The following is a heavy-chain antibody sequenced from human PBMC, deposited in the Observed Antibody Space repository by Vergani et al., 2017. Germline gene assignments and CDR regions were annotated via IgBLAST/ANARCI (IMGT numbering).Heavy chain of an antibody. CDR3: ARDPNSRGWYYFDY. D-gene: IGHD6-19*01. CDR1: GFTFSSYS. Sequence: EVQLVESGGGLVKPGGSLRLSCTASGFTFSSYSMNWVRQAPGKGLEWVSSISSSSSYIYYADSVKGRFTISRDNSKNSLYLQMNSLRAEDTAVYYCARDPNSRGWYYFDYWGQGTLVTVSS. J-gene: IGHJ4*02. CDR2: ISSSSSYI. V-gene: IGHV3-21*01.